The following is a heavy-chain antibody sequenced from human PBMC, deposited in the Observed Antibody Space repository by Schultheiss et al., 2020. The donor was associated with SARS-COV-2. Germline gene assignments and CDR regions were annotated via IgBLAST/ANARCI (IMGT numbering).Heavy chain of an antibody. Sequence: GESLKISCAASGFTFSSYWMHWVRQAPGKGLVWVSRINSDGSSTSYADSVKGRFTISRDNAKNTLYLQMNSLRAEDTAVYYCARVSRKWGFGVAHDYWGQGTLVTVSS. CDR3: ARVSRKWGFGVAHDY. CDR1: GFTFSSYW. D-gene: IGHD3-3*01. V-gene: IGHV3-74*01. CDR2: INSDGSST. J-gene: IGHJ4*02.